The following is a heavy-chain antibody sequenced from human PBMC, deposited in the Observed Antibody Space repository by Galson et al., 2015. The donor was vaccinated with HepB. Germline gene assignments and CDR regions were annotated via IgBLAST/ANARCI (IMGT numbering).Heavy chain of an antibody. Sequence: SVKVSCKASGYTFTSYGISWVRQAPGQGLEWMGWISAYNGNTNYAQKLQGRVTMTTDTSTSTAYMELRSLRSDDTAVYYCARDRDSSGWYRGFDYWGQGTLVTVSS. CDR2: ISAYNGNT. CDR3: ARDRDSSGWYRGFDY. CDR1: GYTFTSYG. D-gene: IGHD6-19*01. J-gene: IGHJ4*02. V-gene: IGHV1-18*04.